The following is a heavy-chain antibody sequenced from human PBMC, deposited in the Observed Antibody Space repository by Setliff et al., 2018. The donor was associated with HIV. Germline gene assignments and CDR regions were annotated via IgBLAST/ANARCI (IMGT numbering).Heavy chain of an antibody. V-gene: IGHV3-66*01. D-gene: IGHD2-8*01. J-gene: IGHJ3*02. CDR2: IYGGSSTS. CDR3: ARGTYCTDGVCIKGALDI. Sequence: GGSLRLSCAASGFTVSSNYMSWVRQAPGKGLEWVSIIYGGSSTSYYADSVKGRFTISRDSSKNTLYLQMNSLRAEDTAVYYCARGTYCTDGVCIKGALDIRGQGTMVTVS. CDR1: GFTVSSNY.